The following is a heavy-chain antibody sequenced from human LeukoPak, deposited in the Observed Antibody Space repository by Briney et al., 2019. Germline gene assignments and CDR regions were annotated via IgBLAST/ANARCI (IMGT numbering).Heavy chain of an antibody. J-gene: IGHJ3*02. Sequence: SETLSLTCAVYGGSFSGYYWSWIRQPPGKGLEWIGEINHSGSTNYNPSLKSRVTMSVDTSKNQFSLKLSSVTAADTAVYYCARSNYVWGSYRPRQSDAFDIWGQGTMVTASS. CDR3: ARSNYVWGSYRPRQSDAFDI. CDR1: GGSFSGYY. D-gene: IGHD3-16*02. CDR2: INHSGST. V-gene: IGHV4-34*01.